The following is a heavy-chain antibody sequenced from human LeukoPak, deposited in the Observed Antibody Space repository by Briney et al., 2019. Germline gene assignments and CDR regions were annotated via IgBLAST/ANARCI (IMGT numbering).Heavy chain of an antibody. D-gene: IGHD7-27*01. J-gene: IGHJ4*02. V-gene: IGHV4-39*01. CDR3: ARLNRGTGTSPYFDY. CDR1: GGAISSSSYY. CDR2: IHYSGST. Sequence: SETLSLTCTVSGGAISSSSYYWGWSRQPPGKGLEWIGNIHYSGSTYYNPSLKSRVTISVDTSKNQFSLRLSSVPAADTAVYYCARLNRGTGTSPYFDYWGQGTLLPVSS.